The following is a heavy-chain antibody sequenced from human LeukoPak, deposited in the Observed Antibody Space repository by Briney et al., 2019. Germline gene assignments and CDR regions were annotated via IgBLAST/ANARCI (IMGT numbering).Heavy chain of an antibody. V-gene: IGHV6-1*01. CDR3: ARVGAGVAGVRRLSGMDV. CDR2: TYYRSKWYN. CDR1: GDSVSSKSVA. D-gene: IGHD6-19*01. Sequence: SQTLSLTCAISGDSVSSKSVAWNWIGQSPSRGLEWLGRTYYRSKWYNDYAVSVKSRITISPDTSKNQFSLKLSSVTAADTAVYYCARVGAGVAGVRRLSGMDVWGQGTTVTVSS. J-gene: IGHJ6*02.